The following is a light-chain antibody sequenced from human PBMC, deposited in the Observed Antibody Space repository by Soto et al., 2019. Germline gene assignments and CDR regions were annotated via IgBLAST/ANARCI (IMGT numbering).Light chain of an antibody. V-gene: IGLV2-11*01. CDR1: SSDVGAYNF. J-gene: IGLJ1*01. CDR3: CSFAGRYSYV. Sequence: SALTQPRSVSGSPGQSVTISCTGTSSDVGAYNFVSWHQQHPGKAPKLMIYDVDKRPSGVPDRFSGSKSGNTASLTISGLQAEDEADYYCCSFAGRYSYVFGTGTKVTVL. CDR2: DVD.